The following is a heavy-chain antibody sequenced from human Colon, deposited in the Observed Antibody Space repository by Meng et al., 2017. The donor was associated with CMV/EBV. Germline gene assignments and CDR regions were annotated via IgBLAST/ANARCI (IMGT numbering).Heavy chain of an antibody. Sequence: GESLKISCQVSGFPLSNYWIAWVRQKPGKGLEWMGMIYGGDSDTRYSPSFQGQVTFSADKSVATASLQWSSLQASDTAMYFCARVEQQPYYFDYWGQGTLVTVSS. J-gene: IGHJ4*02. CDR3: ARVEQQPYYFDY. D-gene: IGHD5-24*01. V-gene: IGHV5-51*01. CDR1: GFPLSNYW. CDR2: IYGGDSDT.